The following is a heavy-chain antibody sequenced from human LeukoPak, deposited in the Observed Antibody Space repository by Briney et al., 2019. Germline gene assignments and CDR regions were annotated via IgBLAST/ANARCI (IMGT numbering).Heavy chain of an antibody. J-gene: IGHJ4*02. D-gene: IGHD6-6*01. CDR3: VTRGSSSGLDY. V-gene: IGHV1-69*04. Sequence: ASVKVSCKASGGTFSSYAIIWVRQAPGQGLEWMGRIIPILGIANYAQKFQGRVTITADKSTSTAYMELSSLRSEDTAVYYCVTRGSSSGLDYWGQGTLVTVSS. CDR1: GGTFSSYA. CDR2: IIPILGIA.